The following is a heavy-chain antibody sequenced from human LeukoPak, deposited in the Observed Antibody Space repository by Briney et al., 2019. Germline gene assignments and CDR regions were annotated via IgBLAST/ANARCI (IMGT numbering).Heavy chain of an antibody. J-gene: IGHJ5*02. CDR1: GNTFTSDY. CDR2: VHSSGGVI. V-gene: IGHV1-46*01. Sequence: ASVKVSCKASGNTFTSDYMSWVRQAPGQGLEWMGIVHSSGGVIKYAQEFQDRVTVTRDPSTSTIYMELSSLRSEDTAVYYCVGSSHQRNWFDPWGQGTLVIVSS. CDR3: VGSSHQRNWFDP. D-gene: IGHD1-26*01.